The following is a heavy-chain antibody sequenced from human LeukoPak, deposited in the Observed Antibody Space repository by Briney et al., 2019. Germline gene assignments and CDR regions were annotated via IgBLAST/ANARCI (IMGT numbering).Heavy chain of an antibody. CDR3: ARGANWFDP. J-gene: IGHJ5*02. CDR1: GGSFSGYY. CDR2: INHSGST. V-gene: IGHV4-34*01. Sequence: SETLSLTCAVYGGSFSGYYWSWIRQPPGKGLEWIGEINHSGSTNYNPSLKSRVTISVDTSKNQFSLKLSSVTAADTAVYYCARGANWFDPWGQGTLVTVSS.